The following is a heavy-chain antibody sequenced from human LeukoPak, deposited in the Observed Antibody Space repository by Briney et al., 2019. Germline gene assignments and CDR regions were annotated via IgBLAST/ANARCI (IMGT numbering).Heavy chain of an antibody. J-gene: IGHJ6*03. CDR1: GYTFTGYY. V-gene: IGHV1-2*02. CDR3: ARARGYCSSTSCYTSYYYYYMDV. D-gene: IGHD2-2*02. CDR2: INPNSGGT. Sequence: ASVKVSCKASGYTFTGYYMHWVRQAPGQGLEWMGWINPNSGGTNYAQKFQGRVTMTRDTSISTAYMELSRLRSDDTAVYYCARARGYCSSTSCYTSYYYYYMDVWGKGTTVTVSS.